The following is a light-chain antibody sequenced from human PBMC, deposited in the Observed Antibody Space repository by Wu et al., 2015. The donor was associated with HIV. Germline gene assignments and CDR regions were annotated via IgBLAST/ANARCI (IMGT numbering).Light chain of an antibody. Sequence: EIVLTQSPGTLSLSPGERATLSCRASQSVSSYLAWYQHKPGQTPRLLIYDASNRATGIPARFSGSGSGTDFTLSISSLEPEDSAVYYCQQRSSCPLTFGGGTKVEI. CDR3: QQRSSCPLT. J-gene: IGKJ4*01. V-gene: IGKV3-11*01. CDR2: DAS. CDR1: QSVSSY.